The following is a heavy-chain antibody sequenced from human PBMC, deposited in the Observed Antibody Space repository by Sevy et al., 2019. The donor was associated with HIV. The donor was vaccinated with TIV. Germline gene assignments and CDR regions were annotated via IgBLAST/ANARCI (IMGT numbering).Heavy chain of an antibody. V-gene: IGHV3-11*06. J-gene: IGHJ4*02. CDR2: ISSGSRYT. D-gene: IGHD6-13*01. CDR3: ARVRVVAADYYFDY. Sequence: GGSLRLSCAASGFSFSDYYMTWIRQAPGKGLERVSYISSGSRYTNYADSVKGRFAISRDNAENSLYLQMSSLRAEDTAVYYCARVRVVAADYYFDYWCQGTLVTVSS. CDR1: GFSFSDYY.